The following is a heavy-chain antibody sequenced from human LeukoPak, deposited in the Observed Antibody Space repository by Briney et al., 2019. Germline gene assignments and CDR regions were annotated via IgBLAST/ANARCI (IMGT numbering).Heavy chain of an antibody. V-gene: IGHV3-30-3*01. CDR3: ARGRGGDGYNWLCYFDY. D-gene: IGHD5-24*01. CDR2: ISYDGSNK. J-gene: IGHJ4*02. CDR1: GFTFSSYA. Sequence: SGGSLRLSCAASGFTFSSYAMHWVRQAPGKGLERVAVISYDGSNKYYADSVKGRFTISRDNSKNTLYLQMNSLRSEDTAVYYCARGRGGDGYNWLCYFDYWGQGTLVTVSS.